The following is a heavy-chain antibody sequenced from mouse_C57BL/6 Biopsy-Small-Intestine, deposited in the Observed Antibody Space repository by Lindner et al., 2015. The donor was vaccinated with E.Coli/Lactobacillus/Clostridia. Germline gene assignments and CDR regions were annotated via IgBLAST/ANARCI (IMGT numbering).Heavy chain of an antibody. CDR1: GFTFSDYG. J-gene: IGHJ1*03. V-gene: IGHV5-17*01. CDR2: ISSGSSTI. D-gene: IGHD4-1*01. CDR3: ARRILTGPCWCFDV. Sequence: VQLQESGGGLVKPGGSLKLSCAASGFTFSDYGMHWVRQAPEKGLEWVAYISSGSSTIYYADTVKGRFTISXDNAKNTLFLQMTSLRSEDTAMYYCARRILTGPCWCFDVWGTGTTVTVSS.